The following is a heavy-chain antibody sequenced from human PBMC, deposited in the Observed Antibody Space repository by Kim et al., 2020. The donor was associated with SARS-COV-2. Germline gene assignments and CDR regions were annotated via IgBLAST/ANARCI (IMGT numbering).Heavy chain of an antibody. J-gene: IGHJ4*02. D-gene: IGHD3-10*01. Sequence: ADSVKGQFTISRDNAKNSLYLQMSSLRAEDTAVYYCASPRYYYGSGSFDYWGQGTLVTVSS. V-gene: IGHV3-21*01. CDR3: ASPRYYYGSGSFDY.